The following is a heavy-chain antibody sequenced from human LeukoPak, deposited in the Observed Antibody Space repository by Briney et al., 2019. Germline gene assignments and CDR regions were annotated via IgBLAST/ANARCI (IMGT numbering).Heavy chain of an antibody. Sequence: GESLRLACAATRFTFSNYWMDWVRQAPGKGLVWVSRIKTDESDTDYADSVKARFTISRDNTKNTLYLEMNSLRAKDTAVYVCTTIRPDYWGQGTLVTVS. CDR3: TTIRPDY. CDR1: RFTFSNYW. CDR2: IKTDESDT. J-gene: IGHJ4*02. D-gene: IGHD2-21*02. V-gene: IGHV3-74*01.